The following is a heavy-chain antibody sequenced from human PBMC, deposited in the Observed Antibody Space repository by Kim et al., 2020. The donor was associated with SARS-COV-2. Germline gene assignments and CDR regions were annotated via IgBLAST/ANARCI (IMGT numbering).Heavy chain of an antibody. CDR1: GGTFSSYA. J-gene: IGHJ6*04. Sequence: SVKVSCKASGGTFSSYAISWVRQAPGQGLEWMGGIIPIFGTANYAQKFQGRVTITADESTSTAYMELSSLRSEDTAVYYCASEILDCSGGSCPPGVWGKGTTVTVSS. D-gene: IGHD2-15*01. CDR3: ASEILDCSGGSCPPGV. V-gene: IGHV1-69*13. CDR2: IIPIFGTA.